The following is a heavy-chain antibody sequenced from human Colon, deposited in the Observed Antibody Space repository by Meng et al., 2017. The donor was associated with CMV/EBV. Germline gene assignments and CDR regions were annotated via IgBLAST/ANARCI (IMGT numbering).Heavy chain of an antibody. Sequence: QVQLQESGPGLVKPSQTLSLTCAVSGDSISSGGHFWSWIRQPPGKGLEWIGYTFHTGNAHYNMFLKSRVSISVDTFRNLFSLHMTSVTAADTAVYYCARGDYDTSGYYFDYWGQGTLVTVSS. V-gene: IGHV4-30-4*01. CDR1: GDSISSGGHF. J-gene: IGHJ4*02. D-gene: IGHD3-22*01. CDR2: TFHTGNA. CDR3: ARGDYDTSGYYFDY.